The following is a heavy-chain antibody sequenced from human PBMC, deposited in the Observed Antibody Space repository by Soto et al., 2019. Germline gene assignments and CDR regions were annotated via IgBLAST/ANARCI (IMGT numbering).Heavy chain of an antibody. CDR1: GGSFSGYY. D-gene: IGHD3-22*01. CDR3: ARSRYYDSSGYRALDAFDI. J-gene: IGHJ3*02. V-gene: IGHV4-34*01. CDR2: INHSGST. Sequence: QVHLQQWGAGLLKPSETLSLTCAVFGGSFSGYYWNWIRQAPGKGLEWIGEINHSGSTNYYWSLXGRYTISVDTXXNXCXXKLDSVTAADTAVYYCARSRYYDSSGYRALDAFDIWGQGTMVTVSS.